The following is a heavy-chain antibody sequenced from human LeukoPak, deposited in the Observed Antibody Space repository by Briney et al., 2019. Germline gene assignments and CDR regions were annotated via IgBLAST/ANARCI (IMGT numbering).Heavy chain of an antibody. CDR1: GGSVSSGSYY. D-gene: IGHD1-7*01. Sequence: SETLSLTCTVSGGSVSSGSYYWSWIRQPPGKGLEWIGYIYYSGSTYYNPSLKSRVTISVDTSKNQFSLKLSSVTAADTAVYYCARAAWNYVYWGQGTLVTVSS. CDR2: IYYSGST. CDR3: ARAAWNYVY. V-gene: IGHV4-30-4*08. J-gene: IGHJ4*02.